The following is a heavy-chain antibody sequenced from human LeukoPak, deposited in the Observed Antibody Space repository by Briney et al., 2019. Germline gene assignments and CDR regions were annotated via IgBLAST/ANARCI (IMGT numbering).Heavy chain of an antibody. J-gene: IGHJ4*02. V-gene: IGHV3-21*01. Sequence: PGGSLRLSCAASGFTFDDYGMSWVRQAPGKGLEWVSSISSSSSYIYYADSVKGRFTISRDNAKNSLYLQMNSLRAEDTAVYYCARDHAGYSSSWYYFDYWGQGTLATVSS. CDR2: ISSSSSYI. D-gene: IGHD6-13*01. CDR1: GFTFDDYG. CDR3: ARDHAGYSSSWYYFDY.